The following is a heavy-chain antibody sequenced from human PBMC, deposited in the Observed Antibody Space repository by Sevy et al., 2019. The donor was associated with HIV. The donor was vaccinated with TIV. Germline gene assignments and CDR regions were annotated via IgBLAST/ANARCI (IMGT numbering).Heavy chain of an antibody. CDR3: ARDKGYSSGWYGDAFDI. Sequence: SETLSLTCTVSGGSISSYYWSWIRQPAGKELEWIGRIYTSGSTNYNPSLKSRVTMSVDTSKNQFSLKLSSVTAADTAVYYCARDKGYSSGWYGDAFDIWGQGTMVTVSS. V-gene: IGHV4-4*07. CDR1: GGSISSYY. D-gene: IGHD6-19*01. J-gene: IGHJ3*02. CDR2: IYTSGST.